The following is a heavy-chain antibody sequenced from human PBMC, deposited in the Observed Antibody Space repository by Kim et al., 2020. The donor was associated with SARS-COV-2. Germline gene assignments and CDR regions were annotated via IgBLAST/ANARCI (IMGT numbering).Heavy chain of an antibody. D-gene: IGHD6-6*01. V-gene: IGHV3-23*01. CDR3: AKKTSAGRNFDY. Sequence: DSVKGRFTISRDNSKNTLYLQMNSLRAEDTAGYYCAKKTSAGRNFDYWGQGTLVTVSS. J-gene: IGHJ4*02.